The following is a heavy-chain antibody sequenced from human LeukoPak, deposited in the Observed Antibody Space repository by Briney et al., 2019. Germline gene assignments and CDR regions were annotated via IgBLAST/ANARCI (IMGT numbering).Heavy chain of an antibody. J-gene: IGHJ4*02. CDR2: IYHTGRT. CDR3: ASLGYRGFDY. V-gene: IGHV4-38-2*02. CDR1: GFSISSAYY. D-gene: IGHD5-24*01. Sequence: SETLSLTCTVSGFSISSAYYWGWIRQPPGKGLEWIGSIYHTGRTYYNPSLKSRVTISADTSKNQFSLKLSSVTAADTAVYYCASLGYRGFDYWGQGTLVTVSS.